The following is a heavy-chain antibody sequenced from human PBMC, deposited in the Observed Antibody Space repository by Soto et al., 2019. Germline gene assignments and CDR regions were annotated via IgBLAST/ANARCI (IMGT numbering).Heavy chain of an antibody. V-gene: IGHV3-23*01. CDR1: GFTFTNYA. CDR2: ISESGRST. J-gene: IGHJ4*02. D-gene: IGHD2-2*01. CDR3: SKVPVKGPKCQPPSPFRDY. Sequence: EVQLLESGGTLVQPGGSLRLSCAASGFTFTNYAMSWVRQTPGKGLEWVSAISESGRSTFYAGSVRGRFTISRDNFNNTLYLQMTSLKAEDTAVYFCSKVPVKGPKCQPPSPFRDYWGQGTLVTVSS.